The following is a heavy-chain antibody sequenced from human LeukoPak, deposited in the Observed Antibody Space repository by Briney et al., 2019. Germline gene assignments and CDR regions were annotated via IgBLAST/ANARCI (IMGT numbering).Heavy chain of an antibody. Sequence: HPGRSLRLSCTASGFTFHDFAMHWVRQAPGKGLDWVSGISLNSGYIGYADSVKGRFIVSRDNAKNSLYLHMNNLRTEDTAFYYCVKDDGWLSGGRGTMVTVSS. CDR1: GFTFHDFA. V-gene: IGHV3-9*01. CDR2: ISLNSGYI. D-gene: IGHD2/OR15-2a*01. J-gene: IGHJ3*01. CDR3: VKDDGWLS.